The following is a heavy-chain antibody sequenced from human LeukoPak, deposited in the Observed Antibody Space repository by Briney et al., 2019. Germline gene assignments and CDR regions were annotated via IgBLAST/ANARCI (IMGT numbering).Heavy chain of an antibody. CDR2: IYYSGST. CDR1: GGSISSSSYY. D-gene: IGHD6-19*01. Sequence: PSETLSLTCTVSGGSISSSSYYWGWIRQPPGKGLEWIGSIYYSGSTYYNPSLKSRVTISVDTSKNQFSLKLSSVTAADTAVYYCARGNSSGWYYYYYYMDVWGKGTTVTISS. J-gene: IGHJ6*03. V-gene: IGHV4-39*01. CDR3: ARGNSSGWYYYYYYMDV.